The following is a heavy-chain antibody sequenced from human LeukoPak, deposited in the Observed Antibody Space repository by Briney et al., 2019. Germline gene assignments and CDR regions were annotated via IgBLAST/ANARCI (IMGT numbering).Heavy chain of an antibody. V-gene: IGHV3-23*01. CDR1: GFTFSNFW. Sequence: GGSLRLSCAASGFTFSNFWMHWVRQAPGKGLEWVSAISGGGGSTYYADSVKGRFTISRDNSKNTLYLQMNSLRAEDTAVYYCAKSATRGWPFDYWGQGTLVAVSS. J-gene: IGHJ4*02. CDR2: ISGGGGST. D-gene: IGHD2-15*01. CDR3: AKSATRGWPFDY.